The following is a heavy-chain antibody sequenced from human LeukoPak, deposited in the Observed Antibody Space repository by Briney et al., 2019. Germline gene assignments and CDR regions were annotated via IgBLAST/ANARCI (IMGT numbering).Heavy chain of an antibody. J-gene: IGHJ6*02. CDR1: GGSISSGDYY. CDR2: IYYSGST. V-gene: IGHV4-30-4*01. Sequence: SETLSLTCTVSGGSISSGDYYWSWIRQPPGKGLEWIGYIYYSGSTYYNPSLKSRVTISVDTSKNQISLKLSSVTAADTAVYYCARGRAVADLYYGMDVWGQGTTVTVSS. CDR3: ARGRAVADLYYGMDV. D-gene: IGHD6-19*01.